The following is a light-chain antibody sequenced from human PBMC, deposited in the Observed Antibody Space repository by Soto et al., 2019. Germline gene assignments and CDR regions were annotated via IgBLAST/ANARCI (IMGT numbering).Light chain of an antibody. CDR2: DVG. Sequence: QFALAQPASVSGSPGQSITISCTGTNSDVGAYSYVSWYQQYPGKAPKLLIYDVGARPSGISDRFSGSKSGNTASLTISGLQAEDEADYYCISYKDLTPYVFGSGTNVTVI. V-gene: IGLV2-14*03. CDR1: NSDVGAYSY. J-gene: IGLJ1*01. CDR3: ISYKDLTPYV.